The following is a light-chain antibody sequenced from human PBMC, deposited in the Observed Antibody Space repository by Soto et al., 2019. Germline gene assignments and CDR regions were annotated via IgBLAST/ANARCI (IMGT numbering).Light chain of an antibody. CDR2: GAS. J-gene: IGKJ5*01. CDR1: QSVSSSY. V-gene: IGKV3-20*01. CDR3: QQYGGSPRT. Sequence: EIVLTQSPATLSLSLGERATLSCRASQSVSSSYLAWYQQKPGQAPRLLIYGASTRATGIPARFSGSGSGTEFTLTINSLQSEDFAVYYCQQYGGSPRTFGQGTRLEIK.